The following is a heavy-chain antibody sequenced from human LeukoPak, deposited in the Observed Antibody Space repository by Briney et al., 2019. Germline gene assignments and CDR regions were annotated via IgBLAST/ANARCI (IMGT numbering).Heavy chain of an antibody. V-gene: IGHV3-64*01. D-gene: IGHD1-1*01. CDR2: ISSNGGST. J-gene: IGHJ4*02. Sequence: GGSLRLSCAASGFTFSRYSMHWVRQAPGKGLEYVSAISSNGGSTYYANSVKGRFTISRDNSKNTLYLQMSSLRAEDTAVYYCAKDPQSGTHDWGQGTLVTVSS. CDR1: GFTFSRYS. CDR3: AKDPQSGTHD.